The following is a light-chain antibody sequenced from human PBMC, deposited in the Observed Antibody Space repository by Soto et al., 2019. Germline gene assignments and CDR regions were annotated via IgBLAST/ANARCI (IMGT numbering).Light chain of an antibody. Sequence: EIVLTQSPGTLSLSLGERATLSCRASQSVSRYLAWYQQKRGHPPRLIIYDASERAPGIPARFSGSGSGTDFTLTISSLEPEDFAVYYCQQCDNWPPVTFGQGTRLEIK. V-gene: IGKV3-11*01. CDR2: DAS. CDR3: QQCDNWPPVT. J-gene: IGKJ5*01. CDR1: QSVSRY.